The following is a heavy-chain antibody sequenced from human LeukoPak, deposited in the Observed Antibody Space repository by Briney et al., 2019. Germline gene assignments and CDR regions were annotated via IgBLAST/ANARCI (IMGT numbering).Heavy chain of an antibody. CDR2: ISSSGSTI. D-gene: IGHD2-8*01. J-gene: IGHJ6*02. V-gene: IGHV3-48*03. CDR3: ARSPSGYCTNGVCRYYYYGMDV. CDR1: GFTFSSYE. Sequence: PGGPLRLSCAASGFTFSSYETNWVRQAPGKGLEWVSYISSSGSTIYYADSVKGRFTISRDNAKNSLYLQMNSLRAEDTAVYYCARSPSGYCTNGVCRYYYYGMDVWGQGTTVTVSS.